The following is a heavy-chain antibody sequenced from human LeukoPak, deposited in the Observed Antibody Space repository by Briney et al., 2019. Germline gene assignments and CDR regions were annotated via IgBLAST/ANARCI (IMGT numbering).Heavy chain of an antibody. J-gene: IGHJ6*01. CDR2: ISGSGDNT. D-gene: IGHD1-26*01. Sequence: PGGSLRLSFAASGFTFSGFAMSWVRRTPGKGLGWVSGISGSGDNTLYADSVKGRFTISRDNSKNTLYLEMNSLRAEDTAIYYCAKMKGHPLPKYYMDVWGQGTTVTVSS. CDR1: GFTFSGFA. V-gene: IGHV3-23*01. CDR3: AKMKGHPLPKYYMDV.